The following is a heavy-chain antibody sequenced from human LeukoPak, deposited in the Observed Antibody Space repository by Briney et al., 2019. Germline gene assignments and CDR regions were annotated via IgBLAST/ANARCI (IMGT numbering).Heavy chain of an antibody. V-gene: IGHV3-21*01. J-gene: IGHJ4*02. D-gene: IGHD3-22*01. Sequence: GGSLRLSCAASGFTFSSYSMNWVRQAPGKGLEWASCISSSRSYIYYADSVKGRLTIFRDNAKKSLYLQMNSLRPDDTALYYCARALADTRGYYLGFDYWGQGTLVTVSS. CDR2: ISSSRSYI. CDR1: GFTFSSYS. CDR3: ARALADTRGYYLGFDY.